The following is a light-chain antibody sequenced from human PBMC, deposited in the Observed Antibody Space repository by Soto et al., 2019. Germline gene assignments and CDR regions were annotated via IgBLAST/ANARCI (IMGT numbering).Light chain of an antibody. Sequence: QLVLTQPPSASASLGASVTLTCTLSSGYSNYKVDWYQQRPGKGPRFVMRVGTGGIVGSKGDGIPDRFSVLGSGLNRYLTIKNIQEEDESDYHCGADHGSGRNFVVVFGGGTKVTVL. CDR2: VGTGGIVG. CDR3: GADHGSGRNFVVV. J-gene: IGLJ2*01. CDR1: SGYSNYK. V-gene: IGLV9-49*01.